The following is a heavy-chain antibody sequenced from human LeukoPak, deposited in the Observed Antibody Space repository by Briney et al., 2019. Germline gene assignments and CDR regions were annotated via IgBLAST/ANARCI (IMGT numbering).Heavy chain of an antibody. Sequence: PSETLSLTCAVYGGSFSGYYWSWIRQPPGKGLEWIGEINHSGSTNYNPSLKSRVTISVDTSKSQFSLKLSSVTAADTAVYYCARVVHSSGWYFDYWGQGTLVTVSS. CDR3: ARVVHSSGWYFDY. D-gene: IGHD6-19*01. CDR2: INHSGST. V-gene: IGHV4-34*01. CDR1: GGSFSGYY. J-gene: IGHJ4*02.